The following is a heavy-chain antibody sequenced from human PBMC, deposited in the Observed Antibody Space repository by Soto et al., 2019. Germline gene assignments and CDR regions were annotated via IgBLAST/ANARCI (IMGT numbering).Heavy chain of an antibody. V-gene: IGHV4-4*07. CDR3: AKGGTYYFDS. J-gene: IGHJ4*02. Sequence: SETLSLACSVSGASISNFYWSWIRQSAGKGLEWIGRLYTRGTTDYNPSLKSRVTMSIDTSKNRVSLSLTSVTAADTAVYYCAKGGTYYFDSWGQGIVVTVSS. CDR1: GASISNFY. CDR2: LYTRGTT. D-gene: IGHD3-16*01.